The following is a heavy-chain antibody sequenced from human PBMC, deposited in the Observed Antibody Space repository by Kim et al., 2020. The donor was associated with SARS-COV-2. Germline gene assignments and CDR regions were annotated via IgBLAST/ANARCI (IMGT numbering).Heavy chain of an antibody. Sequence: GGSLRLSCSASGFIFSTYAMYWVRQAPDRGLEWLAVISFDGSNEYYEDSVQGRFTVSRDNAKKTLYLQMNSLRPEDTAVYYCARDLKPVIRGMTKKTNYYSGMDVWGQGATLIVSS. J-gene: IGHJ6*02. CDR3: ARDLKPVIRGMTKKTNYYSGMDV. CDR2: ISFDGSNE. D-gene: IGHD3-10*01. V-gene: IGHV3-30*04. CDR1: GFIFSTYA.